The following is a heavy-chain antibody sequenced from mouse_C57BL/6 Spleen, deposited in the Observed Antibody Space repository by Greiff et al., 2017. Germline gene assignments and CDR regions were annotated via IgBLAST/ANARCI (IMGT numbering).Heavy chain of an antibody. CDR2: ISYDGSN. CDR1: GYSITSGYY. V-gene: IGHV3-6*01. CDR3: ARDRGEPLFAY. Sequence: EVQLVESGPGLVKPSQSLSLTCSVTGYSITSGYYWNWIRQFPGNKLEWMGYISYDGSNNYNPSLKNRISITRDTSKNQFFLKLNSVTTEDTATYYCARDRGEPLFAYWGQGTLVTVSA. J-gene: IGHJ3*01. D-gene: IGHD6-1*01.